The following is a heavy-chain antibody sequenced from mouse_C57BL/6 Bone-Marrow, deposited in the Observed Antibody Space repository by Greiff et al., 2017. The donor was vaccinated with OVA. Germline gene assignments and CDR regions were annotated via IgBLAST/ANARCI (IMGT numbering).Heavy chain of an antibody. CDR2: IYPGSGNT. J-gene: IGHJ2*01. Sequence: VQLVESGPELVKPGASVKISCKASGYTFTDYYINWVKQRPGQGLEWIGWIYPGSGNTKYNEKFKDKATLTVDTSSSTAYMQLSSLTSEDSAVYYCARGGVLRFYYFDYWGQGTTLTVSS. D-gene: IGHD1-1*01. V-gene: IGHV1-84*01. CDR1: GYTFTDYY. CDR3: ARGGVLRFYYFDY.